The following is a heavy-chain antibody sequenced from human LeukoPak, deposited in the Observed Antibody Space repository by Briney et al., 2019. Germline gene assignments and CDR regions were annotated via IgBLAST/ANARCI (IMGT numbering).Heavy chain of an antibody. CDR1: GFTFSDYY. CDR3: AREHVIGTTGIDY. Sequence: GGSLRLPCAASGFTFSDYYMSWIRQAPGKGLEWVSYISSSGSTIYYADSVRGRFTISRDNAKNSLYLQMNSLRAEDTAVYYCAREHVIGTTGIDYWGQGTLVTVSS. CDR2: ISSSGSTI. J-gene: IGHJ4*02. V-gene: IGHV3-11*01. D-gene: IGHD1-7*01.